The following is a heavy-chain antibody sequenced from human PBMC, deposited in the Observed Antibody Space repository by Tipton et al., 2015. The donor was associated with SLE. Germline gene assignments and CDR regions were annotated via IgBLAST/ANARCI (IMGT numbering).Heavy chain of an antibody. J-gene: IGHJ4*02. Sequence: GLVKPSETLSLTCAVYGGSFSGYYWSWIRQPPGKGLEWIGEINHSGSTNYNPSLKSRVTISVDTSKNQFSLKLSSVTAADTAVYYCARGNVGVVYWGQGTLVTVSS. CDR3: ARGNVGVVY. D-gene: IGHD1-1*01. CDR2: INHSGST. V-gene: IGHV4-34*01. CDR1: GGSFSGYY.